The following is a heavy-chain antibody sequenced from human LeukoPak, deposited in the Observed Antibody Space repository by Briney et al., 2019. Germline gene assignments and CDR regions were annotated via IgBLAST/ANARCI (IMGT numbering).Heavy chain of an antibody. CDR1: DDSISSSSYY. CDR2: IYYSGST. J-gene: IGHJ4*02. Sequence: PSETLSLTCSVSDDSISSSSYYWGWIRQPPGKGLEWIGSIYYSGSTYYNSSLKSRVTISVDTSKKQFSLKVSSVTAADTAVYYCARASRQQQNIFDYWGQGTLVTVSS. CDR3: ARASRQQQNIFDY. D-gene: IGHD6-13*01. V-gene: IGHV4-39*07.